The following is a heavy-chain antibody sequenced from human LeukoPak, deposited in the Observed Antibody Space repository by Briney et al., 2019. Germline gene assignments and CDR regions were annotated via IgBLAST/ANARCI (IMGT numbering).Heavy chain of an antibody. Sequence: GGSLRLSCAASTFIFRNYWMTWVRQAPGKGLEWVANINRDGRGKEYVDSVEGRFTISRDNAKNSLYLEMNSLRVEDTAVYYCARDPYDTSAYGAFDIWGQGTMVTVSS. J-gene: IGHJ3*02. V-gene: IGHV3-7*01. CDR1: TFIFRNYW. D-gene: IGHD3-22*01. CDR3: ARDPYDTSAYGAFDI. CDR2: INRDGRGK.